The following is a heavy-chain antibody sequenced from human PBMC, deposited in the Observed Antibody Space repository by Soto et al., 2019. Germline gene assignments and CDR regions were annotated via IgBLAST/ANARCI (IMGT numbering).Heavy chain of an antibody. CDR3: ARLPTGYPNWFDP. J-gene: IGHJ5*02. D-gene: IGHD3-9*01. V-gene: IGHV4-39*01. CDR2: IHYRGDT. Sequence: PSETLSLTCTVSGASISTNHHNWAWVRQPPGKGLEWMGNIHYRGDTYFNPSLGSRLSMSVDTSKNQFSLKLTSVTDADTAVYYCARLPTGYPNWFDPRGQGTLVTVSS. CDR1: GASISTNHHN.